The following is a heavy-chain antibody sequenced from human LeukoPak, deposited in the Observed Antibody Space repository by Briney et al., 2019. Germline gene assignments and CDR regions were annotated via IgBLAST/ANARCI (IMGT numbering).Heavy chain of an antibody. D-gene: IGHD3-10*01. J-gene: IGHJ5*02. Sequence: GESLKISCKGSGYSFTSYWIGWVRQMPGKGLEWMGIIYPGDSDTRYSPSFQGQVTISADKSISTAYLQWSSLKASDTAMYYCARHKARWFGELDSSMNWFDPWGQGTLVTVSS. V-gene: IGHV5-51*01. CDR3: ARHKARWFGELDSSMNWFDP. CDR1: GYSFTSYW. CDR2: IYPGDSDT.